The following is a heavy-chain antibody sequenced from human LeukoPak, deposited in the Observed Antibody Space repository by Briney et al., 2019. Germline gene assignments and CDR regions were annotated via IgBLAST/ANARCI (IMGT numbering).Heavy chain of an antibody. CDR1: GFTFSSYG. D-gene: IGHD4-17*01. CDR2: ISHDGSNK. Sequence: GRSLRLSCAASGFTFSSYGMHWVRQAPGKGLEWVTVISHDGSNKYYADSVKGRFTISRDNSKNTLYLQMNSLRAEDTAVYYCARGNLYGDYSDYWGQGTPVTVSS. J-gene: IGHJ4*02. CDR3: ARGNLYGDYSDY. V-gene: IGHV3-30*03.